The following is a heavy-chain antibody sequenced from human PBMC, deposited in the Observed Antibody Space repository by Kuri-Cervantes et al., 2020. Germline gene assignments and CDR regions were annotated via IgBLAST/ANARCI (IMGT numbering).Heavy chain of an antibody. V-gene: IGHV3-23*01. J-gene: IGHJ1*01. CDR3: AKDHYKAYCSSTSCSFSHDFQH. CDR1: GFTVSSYG. Sequence: GESLKISCAASGFTVSSYGVSWVRQPPGKGLEWVSGVTNSGNTYYTDSVKGRFTISRDNSKNTVYLQINSLRAEDTAVYYCAKDHYKAYCSSTSCSFSHDFQHWGQGTLVTDSS. CDR2: VTNSGNT. D-gene: IGHD2-2*01.